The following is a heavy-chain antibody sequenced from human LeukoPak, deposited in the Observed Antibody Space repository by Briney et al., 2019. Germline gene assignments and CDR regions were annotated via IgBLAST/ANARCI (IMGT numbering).Heavy chain of an antibody. CDR2: ISSSSSTI. CDR3: AKDQYSSGWPPTAFD. Sequence: GGSLRLSCAASGFTFSSYSMNWVRQAPGKGLEWVSYISSSSSTIYYADSVKGRFTISRDNSKNTLYLQMNSLRAEDTAVYYCAKDQYSSGWPPTAFDWGQGTLVTVSS. D-gene: IGHD6-19*01. CDR1: GFTFSSYS. V-gene: IGHV3-48*01. J-gene: IGHJ4*02.